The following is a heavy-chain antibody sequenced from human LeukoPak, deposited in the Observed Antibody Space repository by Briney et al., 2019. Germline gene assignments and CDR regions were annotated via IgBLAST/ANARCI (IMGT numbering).Heavy chain of an antibody. Sequence: PGRSLRLSCAASGFTFSSYGMHWLRQAPGKGLEWVAVISYDGSNKYYADSVKGRFTISRDNSKNTLYLQMNSLRAEDTAVYYCAKLPSSGLPPPDYWGQGTLVTVSS. J-gene: IGHJ4*02. CDR1: GFTFSSYG. V-gene: IGHV3-30*18. CDR2: ISYDGSNK. CDR3: AKLPSSGLPPPDY. D-gene: IGHD3-22*01.